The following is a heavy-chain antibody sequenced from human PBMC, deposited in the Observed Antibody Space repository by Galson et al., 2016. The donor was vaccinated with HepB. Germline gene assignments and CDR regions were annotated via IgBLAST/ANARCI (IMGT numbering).Heavy chain of an antibody. J-gene: IGHJ3*02. CDR3: ARRSDYDFWSGHYVDVFDI. D-gene: IGHD3-3*01. V-gene: IGHV4-39*01. Sequence: TLSLTCIVSGGSISSGSYYWGWIRQPPGKGLEWIGSIYYSGSSYYNPSLQSRVTISVDTSKNQFSLKLSSVTAADTAVYYCARRSDYDFWSGHYVDVFDIWGQGTMVTVSS. CDR1: GGSISSGSYY. CDR2: IYYSGSS.